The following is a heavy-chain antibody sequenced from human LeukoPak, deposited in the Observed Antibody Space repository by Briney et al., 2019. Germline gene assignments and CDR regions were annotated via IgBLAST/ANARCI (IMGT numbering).Heavy chain of an antibody. J-gene: IGHJ4*02. V-gene: IGHV4-59*01. Sequence: SETLSLTCTVSGGSISSYYWSWIRQPPGKGLEWIGYIYYSGSTNYNPSLKSRATISVDTSKNQFSLKLSSVTAADTAVYYCARVVSGYDFWSGYQGSYFDYWGQGTLVTVSS. CDR1: GGSISSYY. CDR2: IYYSGST. D-gene: IGHD3-3*01. CDR3: ARVVSGYDFWSGYQGSYFDY.